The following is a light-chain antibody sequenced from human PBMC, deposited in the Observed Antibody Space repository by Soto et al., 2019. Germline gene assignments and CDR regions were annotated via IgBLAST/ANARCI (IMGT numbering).Light chain of an antibody. CDR1: QSISTE. V-gene: IGKV3-15*01. J-gene: IGKJ2*01. Sequence: EIVMTQSPATLSVSPGERATLSCRASQSISTELAWYQQKPCQPPRLLIYSASTRATGVPARFTGSGSGSEFTLTISGLQSEDFAVYYCQQGHNWPLTLGQGTRLEIK. CDR2: SAS. CDR3: QQGHNWPLT.